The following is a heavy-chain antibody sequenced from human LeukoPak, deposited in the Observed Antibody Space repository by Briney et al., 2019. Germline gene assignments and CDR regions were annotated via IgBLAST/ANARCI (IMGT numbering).Heavy chain of an antibody. CDR1: GFSLSSYW. J-gene: IGHJ4*02. D-gene: IGHD6-19*01. Sequence: PGGSLRLSCAASGFSLSSYWMSWVRQAPGQGLEWVANIQSDGSVQQYVDSVKGRLAISRDNAKNSLYLQMNSLRAEDTAVYYCARIPRGSGWSFLDFWGQGTLVTVTS. V-gene: IGHV3-7*01. CDR2: IQSDGSVQ. CDR3: ARIPRGSGWSFLDF.